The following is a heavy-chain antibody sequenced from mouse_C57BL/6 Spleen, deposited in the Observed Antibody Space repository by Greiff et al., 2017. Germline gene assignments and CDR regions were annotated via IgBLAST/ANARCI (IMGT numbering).Heavy chain of an antibody. CDR2: IDPSDSYT. CDR1: GYTFTSYW. J-gene: IGHJ3*01. CDR3: ASVDDGYPY. V-gene: IGHV1-69*01. Sequence: QVHVKQPGAELVMPGASVKLSCKASGYTFTSYWMHWVKQRPGQGLEWIGEIDPSDSYTNYNQKFKGKSTLTVDKSSSTAYMQLSSLTSEDSAVYYCASVDDGYPYWGQGTLVTVSA. D-gene: IGHD2-3*01.